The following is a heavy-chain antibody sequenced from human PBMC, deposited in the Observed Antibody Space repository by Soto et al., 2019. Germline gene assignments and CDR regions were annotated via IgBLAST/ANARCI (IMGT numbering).Heavy chain of an antibody. J-gene: IGHJ5*02. V-gene: IGHV3-64*01. CDR2: ISSNGGST. D-gene: IGHD3-10*01. Sequence: EVQLLESGGGLVQPGGSLRLSCAASGFTVSSNYMTWVRQAPGKGLEYVSAISSNGGSTYYANSVKGRFTISRDNSKNTLYLQMGSLRAEDMAVYYCARGFGWLDDWGQGTLVTVAS. CDR1: GFTVSSNY. CDR3: ARGFGWLDD.